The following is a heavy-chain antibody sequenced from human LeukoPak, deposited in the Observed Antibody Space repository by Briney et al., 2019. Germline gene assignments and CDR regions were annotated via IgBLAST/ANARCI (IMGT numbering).Heavy chain of an antibody. CDR1: GYRFNNYW. J-gene: IGHJ3*01. D-gene: IGHD5-12*01. Sequence: GESLKISCKGSGYRFNNYWIGWVRQMPGKGLEWMGIIYPDDSDTRYSPSFQGQVTISADKSISTVYLQWSSLRASDTAMYYCARHKAERGSSGYDWGAFDVWGQGTMVTVSS. CDR2: IYPDDSDT. CDR3: ARHKAERGSSGYDWGAFDV. V-gene: IGHV5-51*01.